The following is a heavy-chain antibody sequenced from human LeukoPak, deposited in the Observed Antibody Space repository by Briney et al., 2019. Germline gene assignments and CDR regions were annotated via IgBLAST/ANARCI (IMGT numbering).Heavy chain of an antibody. V-gene: IGHV1-2*02. D-gene: IGHD3-3*01. CDR1: GYTFTGYY. CDR2: INPNSGGT. Sequence: ASVKVSCKASGYTFTGYYMHWVRQAPGQGLEWMGWINPNSGGTNYAQKFQGRVTMTRDTSISTAYMELSRLRSDDTAVYYCARDWAAFWSLFDYWGQGTLVTVSS. CDR3: ARDWAAFWSLFDY. J-gene: IGHJ4*02.